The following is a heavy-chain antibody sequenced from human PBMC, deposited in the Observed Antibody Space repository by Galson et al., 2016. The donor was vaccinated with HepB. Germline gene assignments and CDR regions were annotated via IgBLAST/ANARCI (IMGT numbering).Heavy chain of an antibody. D-gene: IGHD3-10*01. Sequence: SLRLSCAASGFTFSSYGMHWVRQAPGKGLEWVAVTAYDGSNKYYADSVKGRFTISRGNSKHTVYLQMNSLRVEDTAVYYCAKGGYYGSGVPWGFDYWGQGTLVTVSA. V-gene: IGHV3-30*18. J-gene: IGHJ4*02. CDR2: TAYDGSNK. CDR1: GFTFSSYG. CDR3: AKGGYYGSGVPWGFDY.